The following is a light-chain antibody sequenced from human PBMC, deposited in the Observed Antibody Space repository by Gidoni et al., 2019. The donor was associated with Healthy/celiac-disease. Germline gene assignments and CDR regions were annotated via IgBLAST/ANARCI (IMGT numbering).Light chain of an antibody. Sequence: EIVMKQSPATLSVSPGERATLSCRASQSVSSNLAWYQQKPGQAPRLLIYGASTRATGIPARFSGSGSGTEFTLTISSLQSEDIAVYYCQQYNNWPPLTFGGGTKVEIK. J-gene: IGKJ4*01. V-gene: IGKV3-15*01. CDR1: QSVSSN. CDR3: QQYNNWPPLT. CDR2: GAS.